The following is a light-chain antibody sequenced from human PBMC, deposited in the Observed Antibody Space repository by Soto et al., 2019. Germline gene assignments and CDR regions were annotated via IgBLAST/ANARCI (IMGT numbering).Light chain of an antibody. CDR3: ATWDSSLSGGV. Sequence: QSALTQPPSVSAAPGQRVTISCSGKSSNIENNYVSWYRQLPGTAPKLLVYENNKRPSGIPDRFSGSKSGTSATLGITGLETGDEADYYCATWDSSLSGGVFGTGTKVTV. CDR2: ENN. J-gene: IGLJ1*01. V-gene: IGLV1-51*02. CDR1: SSNIENNY.